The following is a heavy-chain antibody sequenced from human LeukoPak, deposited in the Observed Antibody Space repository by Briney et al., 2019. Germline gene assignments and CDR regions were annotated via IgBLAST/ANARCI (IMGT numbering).Heavy chain of an antibody. CDR1: GFTFNSYD. Sequence: GGSLRLSCVASGFTFNSYDMHWVRQAPGKGLEWVAVISYDGSNKYYADSVKGRFTISRDNSKNTLYLQMNSLRAEDTAVYYCARDCLYYFDYWGQGTLVAVSS. CDR3: ARDCLYYFDY. J-gene: IGHJ4*02. CDR2: ISYDGSNK. V-gene: IGHV3-30*03.